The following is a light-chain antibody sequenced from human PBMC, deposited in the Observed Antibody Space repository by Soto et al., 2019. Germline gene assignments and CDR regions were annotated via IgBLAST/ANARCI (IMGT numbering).Light chain of an antibody. CDR1: QSISSW. CDR3: QHYNSYWT. Sequence: DIQMTQSPSTLSASVGDRVTITCRASQSISSWLAWYQQKPGKAPKLLIYDASSLESGVPSRFSGSGSGTEFTLTISSLQPDEFATYYCQHYNSYWTFGQGTKVEIK. CDR2: DAS. V-gene: IGKV1-5*01. J-gene: IGKJ1*01.